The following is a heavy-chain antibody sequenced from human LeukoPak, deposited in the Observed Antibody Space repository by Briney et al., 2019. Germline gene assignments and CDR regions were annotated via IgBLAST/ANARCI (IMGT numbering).Heavy chain of an antibody. J-gene: IGHJ5*02. V-gene: IGHV1-2*05. CDR3: AREVGYSTSWYGRFDP. D-gene: IGHD6-13*01. CDR2: ISPNSGVP. Sequence: SVTVSCKASRYTFTRYYIHWVRQAPGQELDWLGRISPNSGVPNYAQKFQGRVTMTRDTSVNTVYMELSGLKSDDTGAYYCAREVGYSTSWYGRFDPWGQGTVVTVSS. CDR1: RYTFTRYY.